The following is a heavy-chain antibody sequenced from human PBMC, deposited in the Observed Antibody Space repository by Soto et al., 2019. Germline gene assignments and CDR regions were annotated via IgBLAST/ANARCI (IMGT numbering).Heavy chain of an antibody. V-gene: IGHV1-24*01. J-gene: IGHJ4*02. Sequence: VSVKGYWKVSGYPITELSMHWGRQAPGKGLEWMGGFDPEDGETIYAQKFQGRVTMTEDTSTDTAYMELSSLRSEDTALYYCATWAVAGAFDYSGQGTLVTGSS. CDR3: ATWAVAGAFDY. CDR2: FDPEDGET. CDR1: GYPITELS. D-gene: IGHD6-19*01.